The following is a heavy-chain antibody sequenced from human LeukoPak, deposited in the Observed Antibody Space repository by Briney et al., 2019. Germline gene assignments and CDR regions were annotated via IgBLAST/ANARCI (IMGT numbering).Heavy chain of an antibody. CDR3: ARTYCSGGSCHFDY. D-gene: IGHD2-15*01. CDR2: ISTSGESA. CDR1: GFTFSSYA. Sequence: PGGSLRLSCPVSGFTFSSYAMSWVRQAPGRGLEWVSVISTSGESAYYADSVKGRFTISRDNSKNTLYLQMNSLRAEDTAVYYCARTYCSGGSCHFDYWGQGTLVTVSS. J-gene: IGHJ4*02. V-gene: IGHV3-23*01.